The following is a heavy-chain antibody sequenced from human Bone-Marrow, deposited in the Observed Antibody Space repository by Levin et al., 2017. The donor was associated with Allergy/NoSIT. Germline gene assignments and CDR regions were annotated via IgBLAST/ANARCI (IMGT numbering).Heavy chain of an antibody. D-gene: IGHD5-12*01. CDR3: ARDGTATRSAGFGLAN. V-gene: IGHV1-18*01. J-gene: IGHJ4*02. CDR1: GYTFTSYG. CDR2: ISAYNGNT. Sequence: GASVKVSCKASGYTFTSYGISWVRQAPGQGLEWMGWISAYNGNTNYAQKLQGRVTMTTDTSTSTAYMELRSLRSDDTAVYYCARDGTATRSAGFGLANWGQGTLVTVSS.